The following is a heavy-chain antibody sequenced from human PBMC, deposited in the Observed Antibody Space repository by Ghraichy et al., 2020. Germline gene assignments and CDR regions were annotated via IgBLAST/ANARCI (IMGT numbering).Heavy chain of an antibody. D-gene: IGHD5-18*01. Sequence: GGSLRLSCAASGFTFSSYAMSWVRQAPGKGLEWVSAISGSGGSTYYADSVKGRFTISRDNSKNTLYLQMNSLRAEDTAVYYCAKDHRYSYGYGVYYFDYWGQGTLVTVSS. J-gene: IGHJ4*02. CDR1: GFTFSSYA. CDR2: ISGSGGST. CDR3: AKDHRYSYGYGVYYFDY. V-gene: IGHV3-23*01.